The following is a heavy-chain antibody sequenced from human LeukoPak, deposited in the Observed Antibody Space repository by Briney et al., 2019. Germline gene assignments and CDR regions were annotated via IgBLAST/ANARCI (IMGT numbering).Heavy chain of an antibody. CDR3: ARQGGGPYSGSPFDY. CDR2: INAGNGNT. J-gene: IGHJ4*02. CDR1: GYTFTSYA. Sequence: ASVKVSCKASGYTFTSYAMHWVRQAPGQRLEWMGWINAGNGNTKYSQKFQGRVTITRDTSASTAYMELSSLRFEDTAVYYCARQGGGPYSGSPFDYWGQGTLVTVSS. D-gene: IGHD1-26*01. V-gene: IGHV1-3*01.